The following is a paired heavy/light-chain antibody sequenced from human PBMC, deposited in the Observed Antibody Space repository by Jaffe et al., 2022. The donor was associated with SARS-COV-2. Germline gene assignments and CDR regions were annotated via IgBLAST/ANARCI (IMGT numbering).Light chain of an antibody. V-gene: IGKV2-30*01. Sequence: DVVLTQSPLSLPVTLGQPASISCRSSQSLVYSDGDTYLNWFHQRPGQSPRRLIYEVSNRDPGVSERFSGSGSGTNFTLQISRAEAEDVGVFYCMQGTHWPLTFGGGTKVEIK. J-gene: IGKJ4*01. CDR2: EVS. CDR1: QSLVYSDGDTY. CDR3: MQGTHWPLT.
Heavy chain of an antibody. J-gene: IGHJ1*01. V-gene: IGHV3-30*18. CDR1: GFTFSSFG. CDR2: VSFDGNKK. D-gene: IGHD6-13*01. Sequence: QVQLVESGGGVVQPGGSLRLSCAASGFTFSSFGMHWVRQAPGKGLEWVAIVSFDGNKKNYADSVKGRFIISRDNSENTMYLQMNSLKIEDTAVYYCAKAGLVTAGLYFQHWGQGTLVTVSS. CDR3: AKAGLVTAGLYFQH.